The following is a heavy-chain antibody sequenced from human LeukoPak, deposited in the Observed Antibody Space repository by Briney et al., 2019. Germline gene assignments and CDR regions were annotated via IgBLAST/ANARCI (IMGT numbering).Heavy chain of an antibody. V-gene: IGHV3-48*01. CDR3: ANGRPVDH. J-gene: IGHJ4*02. D-gene: IGHD2-8*01. CDR2: ISSSSSPI. CDR1: GFTFSSYS. Sequence: GGSLRLSCAASGFTFSSYSMNWVRQAPGKGLEWLSYISSSSSPIYYVDSVKGRFTISRDNAKNSLFLQMNSLRAEDTAVYYCANGRPVDHWGQGTLVTVSS.